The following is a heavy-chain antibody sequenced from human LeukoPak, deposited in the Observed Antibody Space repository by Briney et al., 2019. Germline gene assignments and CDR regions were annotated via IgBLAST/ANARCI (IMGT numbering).Heavy chain of an antibody. CDR2: ISSSSSHI. D-gene: IGHD6-19*01. J-gene: IGHJ6*03. CDR1: GFTFSSYS. Sequence: GGSLRLSCAASGFTFSSYSMNWVRQAPGKGLEWVSSISSSSSHIYYADSVKGRFTISRDNAKNSLYLQMNSLRAEDTAVYYCARARRGWYTRDRYYMDVWGKGTTVTVSS. V-gene: IGHV3-21*01. CDR3: ARARRGWYTRDRYYMDV.